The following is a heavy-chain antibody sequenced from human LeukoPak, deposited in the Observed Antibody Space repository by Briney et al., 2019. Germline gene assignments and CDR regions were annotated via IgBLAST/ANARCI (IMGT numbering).Heavy chain of an antibody. CDR3: ANTGDDSSGAFDI. CDR2: ITPFNANT. D-gene: IGHD3-22*01. J-gene: IGHJ3*02. CDR1: GYTFTYRY. V-gene: IGHV1-45*02. Sequence: GSSVKVSCKASGYTFTYRYLHWVRQAPGQALEWMGWITPFNANTNYARKFQDRVTITRDRSMSTAYMEPSSLRSEDTAMYYCANTGDDSSGAFDIWGQGTMVTVSS.